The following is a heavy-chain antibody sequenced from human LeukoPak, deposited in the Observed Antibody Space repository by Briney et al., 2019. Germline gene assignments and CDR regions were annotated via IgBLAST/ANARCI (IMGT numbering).Heavy chain of an antibody. CDR3: ARDPSLYSGPPDY. CDR1: GFAFSPFS. CDR2: ISSSGTLT. Sequence: GGSLRLSCTASGFAFSPFSMNWVRQAPGKGLEFISYISSSGTLTFYADSVRGRFTISRDNGKNSVYLQMNSLGDEDTAVYYCARDPSLYSGPPDYWGQGTLVTVSS. D-gene: IGHD2-8*01. V-gene: IGHV3-48*02. J-gene: IGHJ4*02.